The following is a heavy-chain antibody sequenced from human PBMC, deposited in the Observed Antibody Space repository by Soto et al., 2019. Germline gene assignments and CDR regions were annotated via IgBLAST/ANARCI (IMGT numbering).Heavy chain of an antibody. CDR3: ARGPPDVDTAMALDY. J-gene: IGHJ4*02. CDR1: GYTFTSYG. Sequence: ASVKVSCKASGYTFTSYGISWVRQAPGQGLEWMGWISAYNGNTNYAQKIQGRDTMTTDTSTSTAYMELRSLRSDDTAVYYCARGPPDVDTAMALDYWGQGTLVTVSS. D-gene: IGHD5-18*01. V-gene: IGHV1-18*01. CDR2: ISAYNGNT.